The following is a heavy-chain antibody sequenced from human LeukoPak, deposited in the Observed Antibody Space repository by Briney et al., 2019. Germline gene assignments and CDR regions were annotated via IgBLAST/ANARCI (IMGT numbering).Heavy chain of an antibody. Sequence: KPGASVKVSCKASGYTFTSYGISWVRQAPGQGLEWMGWINPNSGGTNYAQKFQGRVTMTRDTSISTAYMELSRLRSDDTAVYYCARAFGDYGFDYWGQGTLVTVSS. D-gene: IGHD4-17*01. V-gene: IGHV1-2*02. CDR1: GYTFTSYG. CDR2: INPNSGGT. J-gene: IGHJ4*02. CDR3: ARAFGDYGFDY.